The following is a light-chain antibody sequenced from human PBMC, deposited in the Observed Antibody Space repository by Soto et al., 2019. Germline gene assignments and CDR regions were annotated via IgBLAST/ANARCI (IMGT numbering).Light chain of an antibody. J-gene: IGLJ2*01. Sequence: QSALTQPASVSGSPGQSVTISCTGTSSDIGAYDYVSWYQHHPGKSPRPMIYEVSNRPSGVSNRFSASKSGNTASLTISGLQAEDEADYYCYSYRSTSTLVFGRGTKLTVL. CDR3: YSYRSTSTLV. CDR1: SSDIGAYDY. V-gene: IGLV2-14*01. CDR2: EVS.